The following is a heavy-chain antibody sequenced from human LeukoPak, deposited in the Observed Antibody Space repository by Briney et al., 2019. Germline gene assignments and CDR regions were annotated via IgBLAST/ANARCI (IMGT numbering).Heavy chain of an antibody. J-gene: IGHJ4*02. Sequence: SVKVSCKASGGTFSSYAISWVRQAPGQGLEWMGGIIPIFGTANYAQKFQGRVTITTDESTSTAYMELSSLRSEDTAVYYCAILPSGGSSGYSFDYWGQGTLVTVSS. D-gene: IGHD3-22*01. CDR2: IIPIFGTA. CDR3: AILPSGGSSGYSFDY. V-gene: IGHV1-69*05. CDR1: GGTFSSYA.